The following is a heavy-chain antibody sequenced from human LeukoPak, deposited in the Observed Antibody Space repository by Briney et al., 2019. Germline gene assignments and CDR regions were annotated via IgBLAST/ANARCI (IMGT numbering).Heavy chain of an antibody. D-gene: IGHD4-23*01. CDR2: IYPGDSDT. Sequence: GASLQISCKGSGYSFTSYWIGWVRQMPGKGLEWMGIIYPGDSDTRYSPSFQGQVTISADKSISTAYLQWSSLKASDTAMYYCARRGYGGNSAAAFDIWGQGTMVTVSS. CDR1: GYSFTSYW. J-gene: IGHJ3*02. CDR3: ARRGYGGNSAAAFDI. V-gene: IGHV5-51*01.